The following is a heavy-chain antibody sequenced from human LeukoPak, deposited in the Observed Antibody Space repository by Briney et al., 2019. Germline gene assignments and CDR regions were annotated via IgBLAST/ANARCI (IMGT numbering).Heavy chain of an antibody. CDR1: GYTFTYYY. V-gene: IGHV1-46*01. J-gene: IGHJ1*01. Sequence: ASVKVSYKASGYTFTYYYMHCVRHAPGQGLEWMRIIHTSSGSTSYAQKFQGRVTMTRDTSTSTVYMDVSSLRSDDTAVYYCATIAASDAEYFQHWGQGTLVTVSS. CDR3: ATIAASDAEYFQH. D-gene: IGHD6-13*01. CDR2: IHTSSGST.